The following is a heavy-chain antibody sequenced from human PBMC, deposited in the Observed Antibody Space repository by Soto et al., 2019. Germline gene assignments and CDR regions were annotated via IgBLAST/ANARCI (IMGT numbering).Heavy chain of an antibody. CDR2: IGAADYP. Sequence: PVGSLILSCLFSVVFCNNYYMHLFLQVGVKCLEWVSAIGAADYPYYSFSVKGRFIVSRDNAQKSLYLQMNNLRAADTAVYFCATAYTGQLPSRRQYYYDLDVWGRGNTVTVSS. J-gene: IGHJ6*02. V-gene: IGHV3-13*05. CDR1: VVFCNNYY. CDR3: ATAYTGQLPSRRQYYYDLDV. D-gene: IGHD2-2*01.